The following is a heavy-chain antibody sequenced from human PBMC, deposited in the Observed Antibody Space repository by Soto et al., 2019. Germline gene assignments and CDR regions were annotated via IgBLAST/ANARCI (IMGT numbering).Heavy chain of an antibody. J-gene: IGHJ6*02. CDR1: GASISSGGNY. V-gene: IGHV4-31*03. D-gene: IGHD3-10*01. CDR2: IYDSGTT. Sequence: QVQLQESGPGLLKPSQTLSLTCTVSGASISSGGNYWSWTRQHPGKGLEWIGSIYDSGTTYYNPSLKSRLSISRDTTKNQFSLSLTSVTAADTAVYYCAREPMDSQTYLYGMDVWGQGTTVTVSS. CDR3: AREPMDSQTYLYGMDV.